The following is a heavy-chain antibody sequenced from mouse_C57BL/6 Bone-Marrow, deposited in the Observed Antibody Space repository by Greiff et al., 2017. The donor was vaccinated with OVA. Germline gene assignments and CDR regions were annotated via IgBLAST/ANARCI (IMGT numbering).Heavy chain of an antibody. CDR1: GYAFSSSW. V-gene: IGHV1-82*01. CDR3: ASEGGNDEYDDRGAWFAY. CDR2: IYPGDGDT. J-gene: IGHJ3*01. Sequence: VKLVESGPELVKPGASVKISCKASGYAFSSSWMNWVKQRPGKGLEWIGRIYPGDGDTNYNGKFKGKATLTADKSSSTAYMQLSGRASEASAVFFCASEGGNDEYDDRGAWFAYWGQGTLVTVSA. D-gene: IGHD2-4*01.